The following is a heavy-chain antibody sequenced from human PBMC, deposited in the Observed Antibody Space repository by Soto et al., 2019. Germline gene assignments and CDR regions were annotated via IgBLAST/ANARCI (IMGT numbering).Heavy chain of an antibody. Sequence: EVQLLESGGGLVQPGGSLRLSCAASGFTFSTYAMSWDRHVPGKGLDWVSAISNNGAGTYYVDSVKGRFTISRDNTENTRYLHTTGLRGEATAVYCCAKDSVPNDSRGNYSTVIEAWGQGTLVTVSS. J-gene: IGHJ1*01. CDR2: ISNNGAGT. CDR1: GFTFSTYA. V-gene: IGHV3-23*01. D-gene: IGHD3-22*01. CDR3: AKDSVPNDSRGNYSTVIEA.